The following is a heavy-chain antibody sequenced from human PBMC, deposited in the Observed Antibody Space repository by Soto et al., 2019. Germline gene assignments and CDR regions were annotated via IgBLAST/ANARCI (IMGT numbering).Heavy chain of an antibody. CDR1: CGSVSSCIYY. D-gene: IGHD2-8*01. J-gene: IGHJ4*01. Sequence: ETLACTFPVSCGSVSSCIYYWSWIRQPPVKVLEWIGYIYYSGSTNYNPSLKSRVTISVDTSNNQFSLKLSSVTAADSAVYYCARAEWWALPYSEYWGQGTLVTVSS. CDR3: ARAEWWALPYSEY. V-gene: IGHV4-61*01. CDR2: IYYSGST.